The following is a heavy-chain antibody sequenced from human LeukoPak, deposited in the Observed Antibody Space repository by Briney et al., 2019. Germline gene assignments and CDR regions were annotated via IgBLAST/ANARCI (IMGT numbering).Heavy chain of an antibody. CDR1: GFTFSSYW. J-gene: IGHJ6*02. CDR3: ARDTQYGLDV. Sequence: PGGSLRLSCAASGFTFSSYWMHWVRQAPGKGLVWVSHINNGGSTPNYADSVKGRFTVSRDNAKNTLSLQMNSLRAEDTAVYYCARDTQYGLDVWGQRTTVTVSS. CDR2: INNGGSTP. V-gene: IGHV3-74*01.